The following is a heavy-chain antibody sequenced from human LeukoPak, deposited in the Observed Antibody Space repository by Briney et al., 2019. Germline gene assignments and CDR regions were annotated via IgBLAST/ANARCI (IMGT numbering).Heavy chain of an antibody. D-gene: IGHD3-3*01. CDR1: GXXIXXXY. Sequence: SETLSLTCTVSGXXIXXXYXXXXXXPPGXGLXXXXXIYYSGSTHYNPXLKSRVTISVDTSKNQFSLKLSSVTAADTAVYYCAXMSGYYTANWFDPWGQGTLVTVSS. J-gene: IGHJ5*02. CDR2: IYYSGST. CDR3: AXMSGYYTANWFDP. V-gene: IGHV4-59*01.